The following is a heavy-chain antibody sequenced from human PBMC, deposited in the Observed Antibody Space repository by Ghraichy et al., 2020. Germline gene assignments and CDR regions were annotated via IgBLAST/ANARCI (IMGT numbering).Heavy chain of an antibody. Sequence: ESLNISCTVSGGSISSSSYYWGWIRQPPGKGLEWIGSIYYSGSTYYNPSLKSRVTISVDTSKNQFSLKLSSVTAADTAVYYCARHRSASIFLHDYWGQGTLVTVSS. V-gene: IGHV4-39*01. CDR3: ARHRSASIFLHDY. D-gene: IGHD2-21*01. CDR1: GGSISSSSYY. CDR2: IYYSGST. J-gene: IGHJ4*02.